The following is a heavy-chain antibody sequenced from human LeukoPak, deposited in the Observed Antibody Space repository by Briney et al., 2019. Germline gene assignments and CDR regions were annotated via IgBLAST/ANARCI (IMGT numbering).Heavy chain of an antibody. CDR2: IIPIFGTA. CDR3: AREQCSSTSCYFDY. CDR1: GGTFSSYA. V-gene: IGHV1-69*01. J-gene: IGHJ4*02. D-gene: IGHD2-2*01. Sequence: SVKVSCKASGGTFSSYAISWVRQAPGQGLEWMGGIIPIFGTANYAQKFQGRVTITAVESTSTAYMELSSLRSEDTAVYYCAREQCSSTSCYFDYWGQGTLVTVSS.